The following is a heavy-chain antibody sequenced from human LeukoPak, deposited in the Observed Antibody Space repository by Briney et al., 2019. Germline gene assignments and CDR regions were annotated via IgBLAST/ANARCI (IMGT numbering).Heavy chain of an antibody. CDR1: GGTLSSYA. CDR3: AGTYYYDSSGYYYFDY. Sequence: GASVKVSCEASGGTLSSYAISWVRQAPGQGLEWMGGIIPIFGTANYAQKFQGRVTITTDESTSTAYMELSSLRSEDTAVYYCAGTYYYDSSGYYYFDYWGQGALVTVSS. CDR2: IIPIFGTA. J-gene: IGHJ4*02. D-gene: IGHD3-22*01. V-gene: IGHV1-69*05.